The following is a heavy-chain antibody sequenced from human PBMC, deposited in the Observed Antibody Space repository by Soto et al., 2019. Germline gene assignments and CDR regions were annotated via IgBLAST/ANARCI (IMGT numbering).Heavy chain of an antibody. Sequence: QVQLVQSGAELKKPGSSVRVSCTASGTTFNTFAISWVRQAPGQGLEWMGGIIPVLGPAFYSQKFQGRVTITADKSTTTAYLELSSLRSEDTAVYYCARAAKRYFDKWGQGTLVNVSS. J-gene: IGHJ4*02. V-gene: IGHV1-69*06. CDR2: IIPVLGPA. CDR3: ARAAKRYFDK. CDR1: GTTFNTFA.